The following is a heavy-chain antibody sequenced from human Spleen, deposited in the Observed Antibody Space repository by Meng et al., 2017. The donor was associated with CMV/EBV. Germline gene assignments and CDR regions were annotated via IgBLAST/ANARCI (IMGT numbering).Heavy chain of an antibody. V-gene: IGHV3-23*01. CDR3: AKVVPAAVRNWFDP. Sequence: GESLKISCAASGFTFSSYAMSWVRQAPGKGLEWVSAISGSGGNTYYADSVKGRFTISRDYSKNTLYLQMNSLRAEDTAVYYCAKVVPAAVRNWFDPWGQGTLVTVSS. CDR1: GFTFSSYA. D-gene: IGHD2-2*01. J-gene: IGHJ5*02. CDR2: ISGSGGNT.